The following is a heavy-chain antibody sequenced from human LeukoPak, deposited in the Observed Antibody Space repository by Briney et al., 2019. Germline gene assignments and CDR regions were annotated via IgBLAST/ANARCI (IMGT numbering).Heavy chain of an antibody. J-gene: IGHJ4*02. CDR3: ARALRIAVVDY. CDR1: GFTFSSYW. Sequence: GGSLRLSCAVSGFTFSSYWMHWVRQAPGKGLVWLSRISDDGSSTYYADSVKRRPTISRDNGKNTLYLQMNSLGAEDTAVYYCARALRIAVVDYWGQGTLVTVSS. V-gene: IGHV3-74*01. CDR2: ISDDGSST. D-gene: IGHD2-15*01.